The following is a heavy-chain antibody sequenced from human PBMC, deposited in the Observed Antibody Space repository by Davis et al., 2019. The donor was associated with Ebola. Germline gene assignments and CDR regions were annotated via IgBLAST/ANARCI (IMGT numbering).Heavy chain of an antibody. CDR1: GFTFSSYG. Sequence: GESLKISCAASGFTFSSYGMHWVRQAPGKGLEWVAVIWYDGSNKYYADSVKSRFTISRDNSKNTLYLQMNSLRAEDTAVYYCARDYGGRWLQSPDYWGQGTLVTVSS. D-gene: IGHD5-24*01. V-gene: IGHV3-33*01. CDR2: IWYDGSNK. J-gene: IGHJ4*02. CDR3: ARDYGGRWLQSPDY.